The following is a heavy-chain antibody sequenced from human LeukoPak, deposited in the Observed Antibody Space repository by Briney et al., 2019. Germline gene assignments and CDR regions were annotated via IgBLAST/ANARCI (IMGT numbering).Heavy chain of an antibody. V-gene: IGHV1-46*01. CDR2: INPNGGGT. CDR3: ARPHGYKHTRDAFDI. Sequence: ASVKVSCKASGYTFTNYYMHWVRQAPGQGLEWMGIINPNGGGTSYAQKFQGRVTMTRDMSTSTVYMELSSLRYEDTAVYYCARPHGYKHTRDAFDIWGQGTMVTASS. D-gene: IGHD5-24*01. J-gene: IGHJ3*02. CDR1: GYTFTNYY.